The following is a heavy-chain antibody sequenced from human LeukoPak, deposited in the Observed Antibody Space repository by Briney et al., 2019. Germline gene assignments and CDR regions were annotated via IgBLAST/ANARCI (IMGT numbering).Heavy chain of an antibody. CDR1: GSTFSSYA. V-gene: IGHV1-69*04. CDR3: ARKNYYYYGMDV. J-gene: IGHJ6*02. CDR2: IIPILGIA. Sequence: GASVKVSCKASGSTFSSYAISWVRQAPGQGLEWMGRIIPILGIANYAQKFQGRVTITADKSTSTAYMELSSLRSEDTAVYYCARKNYYYYGMDVWGQGTTVTVSS.